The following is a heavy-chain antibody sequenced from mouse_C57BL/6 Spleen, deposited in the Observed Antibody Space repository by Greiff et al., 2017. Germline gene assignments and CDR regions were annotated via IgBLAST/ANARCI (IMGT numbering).Heavy chain of an antibody. V-gene: IGHV7-3*01. J-gene: IGHJ4*01. CDR2: IRNKANGYTT. CDR1: GFTFTDYY. Sequence: VMLVESGGGLVQPGGSLSLSCAASGFTFTDYYMSWVRQPPGKALEWLGFIRNKANGYTTEYSASVTGRFTISRDNSQSILYLQMNALRAEDSATYYCARYDSYAMDYWGQGTSVTVSS. CDR3: ARYDSYAMDY.